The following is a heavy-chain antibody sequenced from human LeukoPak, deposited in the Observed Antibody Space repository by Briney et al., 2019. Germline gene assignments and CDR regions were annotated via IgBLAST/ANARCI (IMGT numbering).Heavy chain of an antibody. Sequence: SETLSLTCTVSGGSISSYYWSWIRQPPGKGLEWIGYIYYSGSTNYNPSLKSRVTISVDTSKNQFSLKLSSVTAADTAVYYCARDPQYCSGGICHYAAFDYWGQGTLVTVSS. CDR1: GGSISSYY. CDR3: ARDPQYCSGGICHYAAFDY. J-gene: IGHJ4*02. CDR2: IYYSGST. V-gene: IGHV4-59*01. D-gene: IGHD2-15*01.